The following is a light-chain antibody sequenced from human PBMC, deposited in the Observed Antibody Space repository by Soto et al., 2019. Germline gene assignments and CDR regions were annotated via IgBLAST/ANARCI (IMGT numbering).Light chain of an antibody. CDR3: SSYTSSSTQV. V-gene: IGLV2-14*01. Sequence: GASSDVGGYNYVSWYQQHPGKAPKLMIYEVSNRPSGVSNRFSGSKSGNTASLTISGLQAEDEADYYCSSYTSSSTQVFGTGTKVTVL. CDR1: SSDVGGYNY. J-gene: IGLJ1*01. CDR2: EVS.